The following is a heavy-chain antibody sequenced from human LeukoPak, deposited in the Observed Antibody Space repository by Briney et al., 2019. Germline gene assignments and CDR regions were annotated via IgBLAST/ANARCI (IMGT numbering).Heavy chain of an antibody. D-gene: IGHD4-17*01. V-gene: IGHV4-34*01. CDR2: INHSGST. Sequence: PSETLSLTCAVYGGSFSGYYWSWIRQPPGKGLAWIGEINHSGSTNYNPSLKSRVTISVDTSKNQFSLKLSSVTAADTAVYYCARGSIYGDYVNAFDIWGQGTMVTVSS. CDR1: GGSFSGYY. CDR3: ARGSIYGDYVNAFDI. J-gene: IGHJ3*02.